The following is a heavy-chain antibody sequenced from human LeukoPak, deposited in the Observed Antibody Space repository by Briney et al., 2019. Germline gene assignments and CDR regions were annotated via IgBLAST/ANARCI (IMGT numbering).Heavy chain of an antibody. D-gene: IGHD1-26*01. CDR2: MYVRETP. V-gene: IGHV4-4*07. CDR3: ARARSGSYPDF. J-gene: IGHJ4*02. Sequence: SETLSLTCNVSGVSISSYFWTWVRQPAGKGLEWIGRMYVRETPKYNPSLTSRVTMSIDTSKNQFSLQLNSVTPEDTAVYYCARARSGSYPDFWGQGTLVTVSS. CDR1: GVSISSYF.